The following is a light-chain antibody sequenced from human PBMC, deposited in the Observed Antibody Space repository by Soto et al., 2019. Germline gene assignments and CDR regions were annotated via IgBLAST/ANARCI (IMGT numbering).Light chain of an antibody. CDR2: AAS. J-gene: IGKJ1*01. Sequence: DIQMTQSPSSLSASVGDRVTITCRAIRIISSYLNWYQQKPGKAPKLLIYAASSLQSGVPSRFSGSGSGTEFTLTISSLQPDDFATYYCQHYNSYSEAFGQGTKVDI. CDR1: RIISSY. CDR3: QHYNSYSEA. V-gene: IGKV1-39*01.